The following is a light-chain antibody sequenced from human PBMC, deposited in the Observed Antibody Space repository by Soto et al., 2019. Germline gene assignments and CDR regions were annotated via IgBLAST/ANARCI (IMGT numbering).Light chain of an antibody. V-gene: IGLV2-14*01. CDR2: DVA. CDR1: SCDIGRYDY. CDR3: SSFTSTSTPVV. J-gene: IGLJ2*01. Sequence: QSALTQPASVSGSPGQSITISCTGTSCDIGRYDYISWYQQHPGKAPKLMIYDVANRPSGIANRFSGSKSGNTASLSISGLQAEDEADYYCSSFTSTSTPVVFGGGTKLTVL.